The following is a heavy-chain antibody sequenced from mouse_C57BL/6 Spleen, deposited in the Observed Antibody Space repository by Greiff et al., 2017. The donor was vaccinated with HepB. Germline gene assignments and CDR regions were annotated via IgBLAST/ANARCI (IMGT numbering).Heavy chain of an antibody. CDR1: GYTFTSYW. CDR2: IHPNSGST. J-gene: IGHJ4*01. D-gene: IGHD1-1*01. CDR3: ARGGLLRYYAMDY. Sequence: QVQLQQPGAELVKPGASVKLSCKASGYTFTSYWMHWVKQRPGQGLEWIGMIHPNSGSTNYNEKFKSKATLTVDKSSSTAYMQLSSLTSEDSAVYYCARGGLLRYYAMDYWGQGTSVTVSS. V-gene: IGHV1-64*01.